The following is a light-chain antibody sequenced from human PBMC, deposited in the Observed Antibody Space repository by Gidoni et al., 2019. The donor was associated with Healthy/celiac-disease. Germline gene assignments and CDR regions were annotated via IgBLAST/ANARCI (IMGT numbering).Light chain of an antibody. CDR3: QQYNSFAWP. V-gene: IGKV1-5*03. Sequence: DIQMTQSPSTLSASVGDRVTITCRASQSISSWLAWYQQKPGKAPKLLIYKASSLESGVPSRFRGSGSVTQFTLTISSLQPDDCATYYCQQYNSFAWPFGQGTKVEIK. CDR1: QSISSW. CDR2: KAS. J-gene: IGKJ1*01.